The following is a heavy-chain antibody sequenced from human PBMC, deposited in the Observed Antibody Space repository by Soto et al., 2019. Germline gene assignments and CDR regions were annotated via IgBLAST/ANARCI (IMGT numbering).Heavy chain of an antibody. Sequence: GESLKISCKGSGYNFAGYWIAWVRQMPGKGLELMGIIYPSDSDTRYRPSFQGQVTISADKSISSAYLQWSSLRASDTAMYYWARGGVSTRTFYYVGQGTPVTVSS. D-gene: IGHD3-3*01. CDR3: ARGGVSTRTFYY. V-gene: IGHV5-51*01. CDR2: IYPSDSDT. CDR1: GYNFAGYW. J-gene: IGHJ4*02.